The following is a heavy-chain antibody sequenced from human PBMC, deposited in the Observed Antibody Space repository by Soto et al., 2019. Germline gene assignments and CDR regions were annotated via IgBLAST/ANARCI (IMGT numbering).Heavy chain of an antibody. CDR2: IYYSGST. D-gene: IGHD4-17*01. Sequence: SETLSLTCTVSGGSISSGDYYWSWIRQPPGKGLEWIGYIYYSGSTYYNPSLKSRVTISVDTSKNQFSLKLSSVTAADTAVYYCARVAPGTVTTRAHLDYWGQGTLVTVSS. V-gene: IGHV4-30-4*01. CDR1: GGSISSGDYY. CDR3: ARVAPGTVTTRAHLDY. J-gene: IGHJ4*02.